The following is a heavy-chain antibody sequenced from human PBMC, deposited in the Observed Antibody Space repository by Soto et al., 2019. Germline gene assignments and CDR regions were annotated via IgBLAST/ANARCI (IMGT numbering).Heavy chain of an antibody. Sequence: QVQLVQSGAEVKKPGASVKVSCKASSYTFRSYGISWVRQAPGQGLEWMGWISANNGNTHYAQRLQGRVTLTTDTSTSTAYMEVRSLRSDDTAVYYCARKGTGAPVDYWGQGTLVTVSS. CDR1: SYTFRSYG. J-gene: IGHJ4*02. V-gene: IGHV1-18*01. D-gene: IGHD1-1*01. CDR3: ARKGTGAPVDY. CDR2: ISANNGNT.